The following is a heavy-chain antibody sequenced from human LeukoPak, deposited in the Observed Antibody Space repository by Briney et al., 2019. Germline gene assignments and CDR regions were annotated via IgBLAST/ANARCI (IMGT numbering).Heavy chain of an antibody. Sequence: SETLSLTCTVSGGSISSYYWSWIRQPPGKGLEWIGRIYISGSTNYNPSLKSRVTISVDTSKNQFSLKLSSVTAADTAVYYCARESTGFGEFVWFDPWGQGTLVTVSS. J-gene: IGHJ5*02. D-gene: IGHD3-10*01. CDR1: GGSISSYY. CDR3: ARESTGFGEFVWFDP. V-gene: IGHV4-4*08. CDR2: IYISGST.